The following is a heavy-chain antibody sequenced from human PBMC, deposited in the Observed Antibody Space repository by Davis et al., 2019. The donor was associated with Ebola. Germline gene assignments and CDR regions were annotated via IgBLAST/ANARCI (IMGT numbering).Heavy chain of an antibody. Sequence: GESLKISCKASGNSFTSHWIGWVRQMPGKGLEWMGIIYTGDSDTRYSPSFRGQVTISADTSIKTAFLQWSSLKASDTAMYYCASLRRTITGMDDAFDVWGQGTMVTVSS. V-gene: IGHV5-51*01. CDR3: ASLRRTITGMDDAFDV. D-gene: IGHD1-20*01. CDR1: GNSFTSHW. J-gene: IGHJ3*01. CDR2: IYTGDSDT.